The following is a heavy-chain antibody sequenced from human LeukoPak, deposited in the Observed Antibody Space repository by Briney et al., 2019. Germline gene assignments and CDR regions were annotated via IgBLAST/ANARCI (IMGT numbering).Heavy chain of an antibody. CDR2: ISGSGGST. Sequence: GGSLRLSCAASGFTFSSYAMSWVRQAPGKGLEWVSAISGSGGSTYYADSVKGRFTISRDNSKNTLYLQMNSLRAEDTAVYYCAKDHGILGYCSGGSCSTFDYWGQGTLVTVSS. CDR1: GFTFSSYA. CDR3: AKDHGILGYCSGGSCSTFDY. D-gene: IGHD2-15*01. J-gene: IGHJ4*02. V-gene: IGHV3-23*01.